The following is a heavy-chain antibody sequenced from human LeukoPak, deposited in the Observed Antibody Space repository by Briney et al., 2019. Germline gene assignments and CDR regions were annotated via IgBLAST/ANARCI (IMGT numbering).Heavy chain of an antibody. CDR1: GYTFTSNY. V-gene: IGHV1-46*01. J-gene: IGHJ6*02. CDR2: IYPRDGST. Sequence: ASVKVSCKASGYTFTSNYIHWVRQAPGQGLEWMGMIYPRDGSTSYAQKFQGRVTVTRDTSASTAYMELSSLRSEDTAVYYCARRGLGYQPMAFGMDVWGQGTTVTVSS. CDR3: ARRGLGYQPMAFGMDV. D-gene: IGHD2-2*01.